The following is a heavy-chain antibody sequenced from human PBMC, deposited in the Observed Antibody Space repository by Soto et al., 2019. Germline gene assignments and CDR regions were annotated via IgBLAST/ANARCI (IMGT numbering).Heavy chain of an antibody. CDR1: GFTFSSYS. CDR3: ARGYGDYGGDFYYGMAV. Sequence: EVQLVESGGGLVKPGGSLRLSCAASGFTFSSYSMNWVRQAPGKGLEWVSSISTSSTYIYYADSLKGRFTISRDNAKNLLYLQMNRLKAEDTAVYFCARGYGDYGGDFYYGMAVWGQGTTVTVSS. CDR2: ISTSSTYI. V-gene: IGHV3-21*01. J-gene: IGHJ6*02. D-gene: IGHD4-17*01.